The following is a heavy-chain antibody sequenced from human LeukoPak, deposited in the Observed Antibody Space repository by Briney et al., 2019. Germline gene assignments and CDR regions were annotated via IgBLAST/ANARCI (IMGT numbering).Heavy chain of an antibody. J-gene: IGHJ4*02. CDR1: GFTFKIYT. V-gene: IGHV3-23*01. Sequence: AGGSLRLSCAAFGFTFKIYTMNWVRQAPGKGLEWLSSISYSGDNRGGNTYYADSVRGRFSISRDTSQNTVFLQMSSLRVDDTAAYYCAKDYSSSWPDPRHFDYWGQGTLVTVSA. CDR2: ISYSGDNRGGNT. CDR3: AKDYSSSWPDPRHFDY. D-gene: IGHD6-13*01.